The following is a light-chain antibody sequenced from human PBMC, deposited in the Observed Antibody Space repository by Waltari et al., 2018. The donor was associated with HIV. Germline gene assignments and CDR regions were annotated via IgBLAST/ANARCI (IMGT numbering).Light chain of an antibody. CDR2: AAS. CDR3: HEYGSSPPRT. J-gene: IGKJ5*01. CDR1: QLFSSNS. Sequence: EIVLTQSPGTLALSPGERATLPCRSSQLFSSNSLAWYQQRGGQAPRLLIYAASSRATGIPDRFSGSGSGTDFTLTISRLEPEDFAVYYCHEYGSSPPRTFGQGTRLEIK. V-gene: IGKV3-20*01.